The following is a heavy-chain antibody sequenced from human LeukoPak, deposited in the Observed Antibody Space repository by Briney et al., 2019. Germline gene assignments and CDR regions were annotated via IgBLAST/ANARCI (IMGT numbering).Heavy chain of an antibody. CDR2: INPNSGGT. V-gene: IGHV1-2*02. J-gene: IGHJ5*02. CDR3: ARDFIGNGDYFSSWFDP. CDR1: GYTFTGYY. Sequence: ASVKVSCKASGYTFTGYYVHWVRQAPGQGLEWMGWINPNSGGTNYAQKFQGRVTITRDTSISTAYMELSRLRSDDTAVYYCARDFIGNGDYFSSWFDPWGQGTLVTVSS. D-gene: IGHD4-17*01.